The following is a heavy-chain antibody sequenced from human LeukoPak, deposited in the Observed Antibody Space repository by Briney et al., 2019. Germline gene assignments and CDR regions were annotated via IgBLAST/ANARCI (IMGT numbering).Heavy chain of an antibody. J-gene: IGHJ3*02. D-gene: IGHD3-10*01. CDR3: AKKSQSRGRGAFDI. CDR2: IYSGGST. CDR1: GFSVSTNY. Sequence: PGGSLRLSCAASGFSVSTNYISWVRQAPGKGLEWVSVIYSGGSTKYADSVKGRFTISRDNSKNTLYLQMNSLRAEDTAVYYCAKKSQSRGRGAFDIWGQGTMVTVSS. V-gene: IGHV3-53*01.